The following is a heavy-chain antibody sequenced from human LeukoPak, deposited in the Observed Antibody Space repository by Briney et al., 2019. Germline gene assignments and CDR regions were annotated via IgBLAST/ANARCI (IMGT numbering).Heavy chain of an antibody. CDR2: IYYSGRT. Sequence: SETLSLTCTVSGGSISSYYWSWIRQPPGKGLEWFGYIYYSGRTNYNPSLKSLVTISVDTSKSQFSLKLSSVTAADTAVYYCARILPYYYGTDVWGQGTTVTVSS. V-gene: IGHV4-59*08. CDR3: ARILPYYYGTDV. J-gene: IGHJ6*02. D-gene: IGHD3-9*01. CDR1: GGSISSYY.